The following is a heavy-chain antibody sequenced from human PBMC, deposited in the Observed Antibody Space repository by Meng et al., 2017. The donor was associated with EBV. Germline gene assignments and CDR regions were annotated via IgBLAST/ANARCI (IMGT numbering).Heavy chain of an antibody. CDR2: MNPNSGDT. D-gene: IGHD2-15*01. CDR1: GYTFTSYD. V-gene: IGHV1-8*01. CDR3: ARGRGVYCSGGSCYPGWFDP. J-gene: IGHJ5*02. Sequence: VELVSLGAEGKKPGSSVKVSCKASGYTFTSYDINWVRQATGQGLEWMGWMNPNSGDTGYAQKFQGRVTMTRNTSISTAYMELSSLRSEDTAVYYCARGRGVYCSGGSCYPGWFDPWGQGTLVTVSS.